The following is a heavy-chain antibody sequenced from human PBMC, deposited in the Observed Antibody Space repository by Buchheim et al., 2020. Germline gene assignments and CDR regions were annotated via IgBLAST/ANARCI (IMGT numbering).Heavy chain of an antibody. CDR3: AKYYYDSSGYYH. J-gene: IGHJ4*02. CDR2: ISYDGSNK. D-gene: IGHD3-22*01. V-gene: IGHV3-30*18. Sequence: QVQLVESGGGVVQPGRSLRLSCAASGFTFSSYGMHWVRQAPGKGLEWVAVISYDGSNKYYADSVKGRFTISRDNSKNTLYLQMNSLRAEDTAVYYCAKYYYDSSGYYHWGQGTL. CDR1: GFTFSSYG.